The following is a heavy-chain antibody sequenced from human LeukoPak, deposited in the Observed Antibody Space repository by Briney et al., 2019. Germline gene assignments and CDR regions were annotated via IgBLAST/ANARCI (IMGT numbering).Heavy chain of an antibody. J-gene: IGHJ4*02. D-gene: IGHD2/OR15-2a*01. CDR2: INCSRST. V-gene: IGHV4-34*01. CDR1: AGSFSGYY. Sequence: SETLSLTCAVYAGSFSGYYWRWLRQPPGKGLEWIWEINCSRSTNYNTTLKRRATISVNSTKKQFSLKLSSVSVADAAGYYCARLRRGRPRTTLFDYWGQRTMVSDSS. CDR3: ARLRRGRPRTTLFDY.